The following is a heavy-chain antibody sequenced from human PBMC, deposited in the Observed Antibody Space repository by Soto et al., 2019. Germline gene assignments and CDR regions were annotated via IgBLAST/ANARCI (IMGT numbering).Heavy chain of an antibody. Sequence: SETLSLTCTVSGGSISSGDYYWSWIRQPPGKGLEWIGYIYYSGSTYYNPSLKSRVTISVDTSKNQFSLKLSSVTAADTAVYYCARGGEWLLLHFDYWGQGTLVTVSS. CDR1: GGSISSGDYY. V-gene: IGHV4-30-4*01. CDR3: ARGGEWLLLHFDY. CDR2: IYYSGST. J-gene: IGHJ4*02. D-gene: IGHD3-22*01.